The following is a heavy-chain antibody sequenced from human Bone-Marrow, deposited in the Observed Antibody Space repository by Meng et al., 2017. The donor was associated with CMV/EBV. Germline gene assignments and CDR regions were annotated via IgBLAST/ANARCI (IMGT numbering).Heavy chain of an antibody. Sequence: GSLRLSCTVSGASISSSSHYWAWIRQPPGKGLEWIGNIFYLGSTYSNPSLKSRVTISVDTSKNQFSLKLSSVTAADTAVYYCARVNWNHRFSFSSYGMDVWGQGTTVTVSS. V-gene: IGHV4-39*07. D-gene: IGHD1-1*01. CDR1: GASISSSSHY. CDR2: IFYLGST. J-gene: IGHJ6*02. CDR3: ARVNWNHRFSFSSYGMDV.